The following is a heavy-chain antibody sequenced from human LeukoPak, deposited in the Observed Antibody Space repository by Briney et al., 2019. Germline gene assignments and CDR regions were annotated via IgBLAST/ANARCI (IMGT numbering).Heavy chain of an antibody. J-gene: IGHJ5*02. Sequence: SETLSLTCTVSGGSISSSSYYWRWIRQPPGKGLEWIGSIYYSGSTYYNPSLKSPVTISGDTSKSQFSLKLSSVTAADTAVYYCASRYSSSCFDPWGQGTLVTVSS. V-gene: IGHV4-39*01. D-gene: IGHD6-13*01. CDR3: ASRYSSSCFDP. CDR1: GGSISSSSYY. CDR2: IYYSGST.